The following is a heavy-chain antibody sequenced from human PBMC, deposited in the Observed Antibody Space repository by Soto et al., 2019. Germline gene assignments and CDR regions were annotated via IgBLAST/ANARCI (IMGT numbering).Heavy chain of an antibody. CDR1: GGSISSSNSY. V-gene: IGHV4-39*01. D-gene: IGHD6-19*01. CDR3: ASLRDAEQSYFDY. J-gene: IGHJ4*01. CDR2: IYYSGST. Sequence: PSETLSLTCTVSGGSISSSNSYWGWIRQPPGKGLEWIGSIYYSGSTYYNPSLKSRVTISVDTSKNQFSLKLSSETAADTAVYYCASLRDAEQSYFDYWGQGTLVTVSS.